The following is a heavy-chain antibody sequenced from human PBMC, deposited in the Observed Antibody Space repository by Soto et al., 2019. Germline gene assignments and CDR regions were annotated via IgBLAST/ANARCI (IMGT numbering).Heavy chain of an antibody. CDR3: ARDRGGITVSSKPLGEWFDP. V-gene: IGHV3-48*01. J-gene: IGHJ5*02. D-gene: IGHD6-19*01. CDR1: GFTFSSYS. CDR2: FSSSSSTI. Sequence: GGSLSLSCAASGFTFSSYSMNWVRQAPGKGLEWVSYFSSSSSTIYYAVSVKGRFTISRDNAKNSLYLQMNSLRAEDTAVYYCARDRGGITVSSKPLGEWFDPWGQGTLVTVSS.